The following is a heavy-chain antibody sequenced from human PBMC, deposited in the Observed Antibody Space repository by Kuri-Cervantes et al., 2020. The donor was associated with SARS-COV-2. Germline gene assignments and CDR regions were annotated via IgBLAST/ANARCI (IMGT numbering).Heavy chain of an antibody. V-gene: IGHV3-30*01. J-gene: IGHJ1*01. CDR1: GFTFSNYA. D-gene: IGHD1-26*01. Sequence: GGSLRLSCAASGFTFSNYAIHWVRQAPGKGLEWVALISYDGSDKNYADSVKGRFTISRDNSKNTLYLQMNTLKTEDTAVFYCARDASYSGSYDSFQHWGQGTPVTVSS. CDR3: ARDASYSGSYDSFQH. CDR2: ISYDGSDK.